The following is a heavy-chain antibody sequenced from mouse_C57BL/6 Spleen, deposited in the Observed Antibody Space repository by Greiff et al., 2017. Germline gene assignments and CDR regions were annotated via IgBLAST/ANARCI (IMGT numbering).Heavy chain of an antibody. D-gene: IGHD1-1*01. V-gene: IGHV1-69*01. CDR2: IDPSDSYT. CDR3: ARRGYYGPWFAY. J-gene: IGHJ3*01. CDR1: GYTFTSYW. Sequence: QVQLQQPGAELVMPGASVKLSCKASGYTFTSYWMHWVKQRPGQGLEWIGEIDPSDSYTNYNQKFKGKSTLTVDKSSSTAYMHLSSLTSEDSAVYYCARRGYYGPWFAYWGQGTLVTVSA.